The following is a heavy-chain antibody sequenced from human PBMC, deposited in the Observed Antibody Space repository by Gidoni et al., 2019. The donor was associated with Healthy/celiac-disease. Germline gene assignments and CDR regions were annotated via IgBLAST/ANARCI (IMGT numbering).Heavy chain of an antibody. CDR2: IIPIFGTA. V-gene: IGHV1-69*01. D-gene: IGHD1-20*01. Sequence: QVQLVQSGAEVKKPGSSVKVSCKASGGPFSSYAISWVRQAPGQGLEWMGGIIPIFGTANYAQKFQGRVTITADESTSTAYMELSSLRSEDTAVYYCARAVYLGDRRYFDYWGQGTLVTVSS. CDR1: GGPFSSYA. J-gene: IGHJ4*02. CDR3: ARAVYLGDRRYFDY.